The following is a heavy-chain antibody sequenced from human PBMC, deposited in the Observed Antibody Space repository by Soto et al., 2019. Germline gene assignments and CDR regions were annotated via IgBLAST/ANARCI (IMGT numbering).Heavy chain of an antibody. CDR3: ANGGDSSGYSLNDLFDY. D-gene: IGHD3-22*01. CDR1: GFTFSSYG. V-gene: IGHV3-30*18. CDR2: ISYDGSNK. J-gene: IGHJ4*02. Sequence: PGGSLRLSCAASGFTFSSYGMHWVRQAPGKGLEWVAVISYDGSNKYYADSVKGRFTISRDNSKNTLYLQMNSLRAEDTAVYYCANGGDSSGYSLNDLFDYWGQGTLVTVSS.